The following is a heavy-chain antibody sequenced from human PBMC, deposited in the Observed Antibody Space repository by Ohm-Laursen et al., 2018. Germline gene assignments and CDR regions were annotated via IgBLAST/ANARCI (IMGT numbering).Heavy chain of an antibody. CDR3: ARDTSGYFYY. Sequence: SLRLSCAASGFTFSNYWMTWVRQAPGKGLEWVANIRKDGSEDYSLDSVRGRFTISRDNVKNSLYLQMNSLRAEDTAVYYCARDTSGYFYYWGQGTLVTVSS. J-gene: IGHJ4*02. D-gene: IGHD3-22*01. CDR2: IRKDGSED. CDR1: GFTFSNYW. V-gene: IGHV3-7*01.